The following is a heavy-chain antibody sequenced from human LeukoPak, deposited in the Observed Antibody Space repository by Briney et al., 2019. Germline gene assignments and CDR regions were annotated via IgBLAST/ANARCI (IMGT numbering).Heavy chain of an antibody. Sequence: GGSLRLSRAASGFTFSSYWMSWVRQAPGKGLEWVANIKKDGSEKYYVDSVKGRFTISRDNAKNSLYLQMNSLRAEDTAVYYCARWAIAAAGTIDYWGQGTLVTVSS. J-gene: IGHJ4*02. CDR3: ARWAIAAAGTIDY. CDR2: IKKDGSEK. D-gene: IGHD6-13*01. CDR1: GFTFSSYW. V-gene: IGHV3-7*01.